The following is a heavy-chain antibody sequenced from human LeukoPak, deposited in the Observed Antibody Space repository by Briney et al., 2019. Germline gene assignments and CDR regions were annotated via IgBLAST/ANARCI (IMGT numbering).Heavy chain of an antibody. Sequence: LETLSLTCTVSGASISNSDFYWAWIRQPPGKGLEWLGSIYHTGSSYSSPPLGSRVTISVDTSNNQFSLNLSSVTAADTAIYFCAKRGSTYLAYYFDDWGQGTLVTVSS. J-gene: IGHJ4*02. CDR1: GASISNSDFY. V-gene: IGHV4-39*01. CDR3: AKRGSTYLAYYFDD. D-gene: IGHD1-1*01. CDR2: IYHTGSS.